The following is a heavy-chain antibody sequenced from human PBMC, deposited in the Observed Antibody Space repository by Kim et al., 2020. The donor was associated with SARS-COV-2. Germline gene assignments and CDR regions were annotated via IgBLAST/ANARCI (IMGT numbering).Heavy chain of an antibody. J-gene: IGHJ4*02. D-gene: IGHD1-1*01. V-gene: IGHV3-30*02. CDR3: AKDHSLEARKRYFDY. Sequence: DSVKGRFTISRDNSKNTLYLQMNSLRAEDTAVYYCAKDHSLEARKRYFDYWGQGTLVTVSS.